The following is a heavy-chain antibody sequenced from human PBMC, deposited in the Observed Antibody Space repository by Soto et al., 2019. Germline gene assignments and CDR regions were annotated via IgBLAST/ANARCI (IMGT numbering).Heavy chain of an antibody. CDR2: ISGSGGST. D-gene: IGHD3-22*01. Sequence: GGSLRLSCAASGFTFSSYAMSWVRQAPGKGLEWVSAISGSGGSTYYADSVKGRFTISRDNSKNTLYLQMNSLRAEDTAVYYCAKDTPYDSSGYYPPNFDYWGQGTLVTVSS. J-gene: IGHJ4*02. CDR1: GFTFSSYA. V-gene: IGHV3-23*01. CDR3: AKDTPYDSSGYYPPNFDY.